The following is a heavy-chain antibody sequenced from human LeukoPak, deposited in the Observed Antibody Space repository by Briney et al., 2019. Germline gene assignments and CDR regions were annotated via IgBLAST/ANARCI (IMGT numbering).Heavy chain of an antibody. Sequence: GASVKVSCKASGYTFTGYYMHWVRQAPGQGLEWMGWINPNSGGTNYAQKFQGRVTMTRDTSISTAYMELSRLRSDDTAVYYCARDFVVVPAAIFSGRFDPWGQGTLVTVSS. CDR1: GYTFTGYY. CDR2: INPNSGGT. J-gene: IGHJ5*02. V-gene: IGHV1-2*02. D-gene: IGHD2-2*02. CDR3: ARDFVVVPAAIFSGRFDP.